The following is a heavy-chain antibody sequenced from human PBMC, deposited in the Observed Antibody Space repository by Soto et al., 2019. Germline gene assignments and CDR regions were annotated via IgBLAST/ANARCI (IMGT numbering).Heavy chain of an antibody. D-gene: IGHD3-10*02. CDR3: AKPLWSGGGFYFDY. Sequence: GGSLRLSCAASGFTFSSYAMSWVRQAPGKGLEWVSGISGSGGSTYYADSVKGRFTISRDNSKNTLYVQMNSLRAEDTAVYYCAKPLWSGGGFYFDYWGQGTLVTVSS. CDR1: GFTFSSYA. V-gene: IGHV3-23*01. CDR2: ISGSGGST. J-gene: IGHJ4*02.